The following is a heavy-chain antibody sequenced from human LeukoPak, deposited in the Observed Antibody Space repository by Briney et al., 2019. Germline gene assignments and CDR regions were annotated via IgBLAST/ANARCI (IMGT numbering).Heavy chain of an antibody. CDR1: GFTFNTYG. CDR3: VRGGWRIIETGGDS. D-gene: IGHD2-15*01. CDR2: ISPTGSTM. Sequence: GGSLRLSCAASGFTFNTYGMHWVRQAPGKGLEWVGYISPTGSTMFYAGSVKGRFTISRDNADNSLYLQMNSLRVEDTAMYYCVRGGWRIIETGGDSWGQGTLVTVSS. V-gene: IGHV3-48*04. J-gene: IGHJ4*02.